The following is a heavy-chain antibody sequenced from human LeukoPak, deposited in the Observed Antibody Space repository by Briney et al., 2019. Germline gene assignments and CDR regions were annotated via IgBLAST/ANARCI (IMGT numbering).Heavy chain of an antibody. V-gene: IGHV3-23*01. D-gene: IGHD3-16*02. CDR1: GFTFSSYA. J-gene: IGHJ4*02. CDR3: AKDGRTEGDYVWGSYRYWIPFDN. Sequence: GGSLRLSCAASGFTFSSYAMRWVRQAPGKGLEWVSAISGSGGSTYYADSVKGRFTISRDNSKNTLYLQMNSLRAEDTAVYYCAKDGRTEGDYVWGSYRYWIPFDNWGQGTLATVSS. CDR2: ISGSGGST.